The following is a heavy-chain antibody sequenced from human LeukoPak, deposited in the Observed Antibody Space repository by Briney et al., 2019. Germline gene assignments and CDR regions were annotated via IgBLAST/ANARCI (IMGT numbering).Heavy chain of an antibody. D-gene: IGHD5-24*01. CDR1: GFTFSSYW. CDR3: ARRDGYNLSWFDP. CDR2: INSDGSST. J-gene: IGHJ5*02. V-gene: IGHV3-74*01. Sequence: GGSLRLSCAVSGFTFSSYWMHWVRQAPGKGLVWVSGINSDGSSTTYADSVKGRFTVSRDNAKNTLYLQMNSLRAKDTAVYYCARRDGYNLSWFDPWGQGTQVTVSS.